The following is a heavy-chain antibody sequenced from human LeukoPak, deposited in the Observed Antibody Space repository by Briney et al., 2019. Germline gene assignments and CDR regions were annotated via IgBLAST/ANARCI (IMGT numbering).Heavy chain of an antibody. Sequence: GASVKVSCKASGYTFTSYGISWVRQAPGQGLEWMGWISAYNGNTNYAQKLQGRVTMTTDTSTSTAYMELRSLRSDDTAVYYCASTTVTTGEDYFDYWGQGTLVTVSS. CDR2: ISAYNGNT. J-gene: IGHJ4*02. CDR3: ASTTVTTGEDYFDY. D-gene: IGHD4-17*01. V-gene: IGHV1-18*01. CDR1: GYTFTSYG.